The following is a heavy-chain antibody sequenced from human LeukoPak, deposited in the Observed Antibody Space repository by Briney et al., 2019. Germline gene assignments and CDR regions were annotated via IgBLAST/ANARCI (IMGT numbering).Heavy chain of an antibody. D-gene: IGHD3-22*01. CDR1: GFTFSSYS. CDR3: ARDYYYDSSGYKFDY. CDR2: ISSSSSYI. V-gene: IGHV3-21*01. Sequence: GGSLRLSCAAAGFTFSSYSMNWVRQAPGKGLEWVSSISSSSSYIYYADSVKGRFTISRDNAKNSLYLQMNSLRAEDPAVYYCARDYYYDSSGYKFDYWGQGTLVTVSS. J-gene: IGHJ4*02.